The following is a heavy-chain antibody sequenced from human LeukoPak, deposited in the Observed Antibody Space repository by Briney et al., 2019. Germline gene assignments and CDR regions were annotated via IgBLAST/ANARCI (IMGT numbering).Heavy chain of an antibody. CDR3: AREDTAMANYYYYGMDV. Sequence: ASVKVSCKASGGTFSSYAISWVRQAPGQGLEWMGWISAYNGNTNYAQNLQGRVTMTTDTSTSTAYMELRSLRSDDTAVYYCAREDTAMANYYYYGMDVWGQGTTVTVSS. CDR1: GGTFSSYA. V-gene: IGHV1-18*01. CDR2: ISAYNGNT. D-gene: IGHD5-18*01. J-gene: IGHJ6*02.